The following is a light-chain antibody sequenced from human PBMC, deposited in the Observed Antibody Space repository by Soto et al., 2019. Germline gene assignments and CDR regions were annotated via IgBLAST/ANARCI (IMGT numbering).Light chain of an antibody. CDR2: NTN. CDR1: SGSVSTSYY. CDR3: VLYMGSGISV. Sequence: QTVVTQEPSFSVSRGGTVTLTCGLSSGSVSTSYYPSWYQQTPGQAPRTLIYNTNTRSSGVPGRFSCSILGNKAARTIAGAQADDESDYYCVLYMGSGISVFGGGTKLTVL. V-gene: IGLV8-61*01. J-gene: IGLJ3*02.